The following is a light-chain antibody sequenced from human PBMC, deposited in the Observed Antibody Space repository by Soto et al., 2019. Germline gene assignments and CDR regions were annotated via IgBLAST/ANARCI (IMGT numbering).Light chain of an antibody. V-gene: IGLV2-14*01. Sequence: QSVVTRPASVSGSPGQSITIFCTGTSSDVDGYNYVSWYQQHPGKAPKLMIYDVSNRPSGVSNRFSGAKSGNTASLTISGLQAEDEADYYCSSYTSSSTPYVFGTGTKVTVL. CDR2: DVS. CDR1: SSDVDGYNY. J-gene: IGLJ1*01. CDR3: SSYTSSSTPYV.